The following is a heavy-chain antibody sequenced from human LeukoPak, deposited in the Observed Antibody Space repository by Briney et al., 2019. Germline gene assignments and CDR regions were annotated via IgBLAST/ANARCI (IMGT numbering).Heavy chain of an antibody. V-gene: IGHV3-23*01. J-gene: IGHJ4*02. CDR2: LSGSGGSK. CDR1: GFSFSSYD. Sequence: AGGSLRLSCAASGFSFSSYDMSWVRQAPGKGLEWVSTLSGSGGSKKNADSVKGRFTISRDSSKNTLFLQMNRLRPGDAAVYYCAKAPVTTCRGAFCYPFDYWGQGTLVTVSS. CDR3: AKAPVTTCRGAFCYPFDY. D-gene: IGHD2-15*01.